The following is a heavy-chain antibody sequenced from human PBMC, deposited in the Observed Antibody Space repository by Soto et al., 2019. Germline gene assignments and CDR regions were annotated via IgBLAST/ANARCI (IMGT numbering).Heavy chain of an antibody. V-gene: IGHV3-30-3*01. D-gene: IGHD6-19*01. CDR1: EFTISSYA. Sequence: GGSLRLSCXASEFTISSYAIHWVRQAPGKGLEWVAVISYDGSSKYNSDSVKGPFTISRDKSKNTVYLQMHSLTVEDTAVYYCARDAVAMDYWGRGTLVTVSS. J-gene: IGHJ4*02. CDR3: ARDAVAMDY. CDR2: ISYDGSSK.